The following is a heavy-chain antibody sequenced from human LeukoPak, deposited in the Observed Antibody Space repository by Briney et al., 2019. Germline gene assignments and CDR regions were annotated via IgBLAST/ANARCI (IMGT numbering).Heavy chain of an antibody. CDR3: ARDRPHGSSGYFFDY. CDR2: IYTSGST. V-gene: IGHV4-4*07. J-gene: IGHJ4*02. Sequence: SETLSLTCTVSGGSISSYYWSWIRQPAGKGLEWIGRIYTSGSTNYNPSLKSRVTMSVDTSKNQFSLKLGSVTAADTAVYYCARDRPHGSSGYFFDYWGQGTLVTVSS. D-gene: IGHD3-22*01. CDR1: GGSISSYY.